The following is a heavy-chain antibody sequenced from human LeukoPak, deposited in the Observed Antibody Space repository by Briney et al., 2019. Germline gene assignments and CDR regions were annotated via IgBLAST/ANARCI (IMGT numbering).Heavy chain of an antibody. V-gene: IGHV3-7*01. CDR1: GFTFSDYW. J-gene: IGHJ4*02. D-gene: IGHD2-15*01. Sequence: GGSLRLSCAASGFTFSDYWMSWVRQAPGKGLEWVASIKQDGSEDYYVDSVKGRFTISRDNDKKSMYLQMNSLRADDTAVYYCARDGGYCSGGSCYWECWGQGTLVIVPT. CDR3: ARDGGYCSGGSCYWEC. CDR2: IKQDGSED.